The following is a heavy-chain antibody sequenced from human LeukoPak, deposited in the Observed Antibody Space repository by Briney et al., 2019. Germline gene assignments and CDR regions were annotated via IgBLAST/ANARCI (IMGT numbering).Heavy chain of an antibody. CDR3: AKDPIFSGSYGVFDS. CDR1: GFTFSSCA. CDR2: IIDSGNSL. J-gene: IGHJ4*02. Sequence: GGSLRLSCAASGFTFSSCAMSWVRQAPGKGLEWVSSIIDSGNSLYYADSVEGRFTISRDNSKNTLYLQMNSLRAGDTAVYYCAKDPIFSGSYGVFDSWGQGTLVTVSS. V-gene: IGHV3-23*01. D-gene: IGHD1-26*01.